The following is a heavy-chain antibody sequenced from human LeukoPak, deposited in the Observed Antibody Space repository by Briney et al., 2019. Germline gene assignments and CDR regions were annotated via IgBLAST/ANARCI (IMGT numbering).Heavy chain of an antibody. J-gene: IGHJ6*04. CDR3: AGAQLRFLEWFKMDV. V-gene: IGHV3-48*03. CDR2: ISSSGSTI. Sequence: GGSLRLSRAASGFTFSNYEMNWVRQAPGKGLEWVSYISSSGSTIYYADSVKGRFTISRDNAKSSVYLQMNSLRAEDTAVYYCAGAQLRFLEWFKMDVWGKGTTVTVSS. CDR1: GFTFSNYE. D-gene: IGHD3-3*01.